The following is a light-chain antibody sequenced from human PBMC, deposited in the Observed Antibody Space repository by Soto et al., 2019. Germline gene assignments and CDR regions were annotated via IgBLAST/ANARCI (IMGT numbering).Light chain of an antibody. CDR3: QQRSNWPPFT. J-gene: IGKJ3*01. V-gene: IGKV3-11*01. CDR2: DAS. CDR1: QSVSSY. Sequence: EIVLTQSPATLSLSPGERATLSCRASQSVSSYLAWYQQKPGQAPRLLIYDASNRATGIPARFSGSASGTDFTLTISSLEPEDFAVYCCQQRSNWPPFTFGPGTKVDIK.